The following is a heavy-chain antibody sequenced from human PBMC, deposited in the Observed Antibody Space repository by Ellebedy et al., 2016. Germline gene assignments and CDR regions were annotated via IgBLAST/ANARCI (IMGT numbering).Heavy chain of an antibody. CDR2: ISGNGGST. J-gene: IGHJ4*02. Sequence: GDSLKISCTASGFTFGDYAMSWVRQAPGKGLEWVSTISGNGGSTYYADSVKGRFTISRDNSKNTLFLQMNSLRAEDTAVYYCAKAYSRGWYSGDFDYWGQGTLVTVSS. CDR1: GFTFGDYA. CDR3: AKAYSRGWYSGDFDY. V-gene: IGHV3-23*01. D-gene: IGHD6-19*01.